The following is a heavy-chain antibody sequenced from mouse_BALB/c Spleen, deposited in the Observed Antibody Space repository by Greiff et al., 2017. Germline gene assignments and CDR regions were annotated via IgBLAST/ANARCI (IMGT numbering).Heavy chain of an antibody. D-gene: IGHD4-1*01. CDR2: ISSGSSTI. V-gene: IGHV5-17*02. CDR3: ARWELGHYAMDY. J-gene: IGHJ4*01. Sequence: EVQLVESGGGLVQPGGSRKLSCAASGFTFSSFGMHWVRQAPEKGLEWVAYISSGSSTIYYADTVKGRFTISRDNPKNTLFLQMTSLRSEDTAMYYCARWELGHYAMDYWGQGTSVTVSS. CDR1: GFTFSSFG.